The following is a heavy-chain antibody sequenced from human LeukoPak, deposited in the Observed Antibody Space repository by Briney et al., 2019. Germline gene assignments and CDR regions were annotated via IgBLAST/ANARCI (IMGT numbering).Heavy chain of an antibody. D-gene: IGHD3-10*01. CDR3: AREWGFGELLKFDY. Sequence: PGGSLRLSCVASGFTFSGYGMHWVRQAPGKGLEWVAFIRYNGFNKHYIDSVRGRLTISRDNSKNTLYLQMNSLRAEDTAVYYCAREWGFGELLKFDYWGQGTLVTVSS. J-gene: IGHJ4*02. CDR2: IRYNGFNK. CDR1: GFTFSGYG. V-gene: IGHV3-30*02.